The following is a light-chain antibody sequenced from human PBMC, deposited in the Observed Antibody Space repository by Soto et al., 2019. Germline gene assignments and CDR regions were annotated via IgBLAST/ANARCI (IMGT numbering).Light chain of an antibody. CDR2: DTS. CDR3: QQYNIWRSIS. Sequence: ELVITHPPPTLSVCQLYRDTRSCRVCQSISSNLAWYQHKPGQAPRLLIFDTSTRAAGIPARFSGSGSGTDFTLTISSLQSEDFAVYYCQQYNIWRSISFGQGTRLEIK. V-gene: IGKV3-15*01. CDR1: QSISSN. J-gene: IGKJ5*01.